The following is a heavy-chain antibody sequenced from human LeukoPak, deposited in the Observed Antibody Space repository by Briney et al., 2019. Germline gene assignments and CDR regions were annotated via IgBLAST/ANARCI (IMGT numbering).Heavy chain of an antibody. Sequence: GGSLRLSCAASGFTFSSYGMHWVRQAPGKGLEWVAVIWYDGSNTYYADSVKGRFTISRDNSEKTLYLHMSNLKAEDTALYYCARDQASFYGYFDYWGQGTLVTVSS. J-gene: IGHJ4*02. CDR3: ARDQASFYGYFDY. CDR1: GFTFSSYG. CDR2: IWYDGSNT. D-gene: IGHD3-16*02. V-gene: IGHV3-33*08.